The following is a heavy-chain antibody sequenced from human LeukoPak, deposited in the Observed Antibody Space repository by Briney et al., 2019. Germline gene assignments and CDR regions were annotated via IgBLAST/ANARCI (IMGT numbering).Heavy chain of an antibody. D-gene: IGHD3-3*01. V-gene: IGHV4-4*07. CDR2: IYTSGST. Sequence: MSSETLSLTCTVSGGSISSYYWSWIRQPAGKGLEWIGRIYTSGSTNYNPSLKSRVTMSVDTSKNQFSLKLSSVTAADTAVYYCARQTPGDYDFWSGYFGRRSFLFDYWGQGTLVTVSS. J-gene: IGHJ4*02. CDR1: GGSISSYY. CDR3: ARQTPGDYDFWSGYFGRRSFLFDY.